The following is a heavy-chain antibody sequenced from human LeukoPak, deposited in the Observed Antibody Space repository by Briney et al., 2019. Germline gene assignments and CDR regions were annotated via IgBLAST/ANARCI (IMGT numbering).Heavy chain of an antibody. V-gene: IGHV1-58*01. CDR3: AADLPYSNSGPLDY. CDR2: IVVGSGNT. J-gene: IGHJ4*02. D-gene: IGHD4-11*01. Sequence: GTSGKVSCKAAGFRFTTSAVQWVRQARGQRLEWRGWIVVGSGNTNYAQKFQERVTITRDMSSSTAYLELSSLRSEDTAVYFCAADLPYSNSGPLDYWGQGTLVTVSS. CDR1: GFRFTTSA.